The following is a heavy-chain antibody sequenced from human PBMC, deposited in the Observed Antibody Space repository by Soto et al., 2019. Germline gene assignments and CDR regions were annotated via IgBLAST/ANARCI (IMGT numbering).Heavy chain of an antibody. J-gene: IGHJ4*02. D-gene: IGHD6-19*01. Sequence: QVQLVESGGGVVQPGRSLRRSCAASGFNFSSYVMHWVRQAPGKVLECVAVIWYDGGNKYYADSVKGRFTISRDNSKHTLYRKKNSLRAEDTAVHYCARDGQWLPRDGLRSSYYFDYWGQGTLVTVSS. CDR2: IWYDGGNK. CDR3: ARDGQWLPRDGLRSSYYFDY. V-gene: IGHV3-33*01. CDR1: GFNFSSYV.